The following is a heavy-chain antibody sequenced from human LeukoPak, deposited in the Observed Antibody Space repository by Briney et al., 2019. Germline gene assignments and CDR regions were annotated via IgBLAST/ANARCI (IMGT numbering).Heavy chain of an antibody. CDR2: ISWNSGSI. CDR3: AKAKGLSVFWFDP. V-gene: IGHV3-9*01. CDR1: GFTFDDYA. D-gene: IGHD1-14*01. J-gene: IGHJ5*02. Sequence: GGSLRLSCAASGFTFDDYAMHWVRQAPGKGLEWVSGISWNSGSIGYADSVKGRFTISRDNAKNSLYLQMNSLGAEDTALYYCAKAKGLSVFWFDPWGQGTLVTVSS.